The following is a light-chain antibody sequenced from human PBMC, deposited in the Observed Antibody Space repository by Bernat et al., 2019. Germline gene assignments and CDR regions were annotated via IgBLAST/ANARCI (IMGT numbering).Light chain of an antibody. J-gene: IGKJ4*01. CDR3: QKYNSAPLT. CDR2: AAS. V-gene: IGKV1-27*01. CDR1: RGISNY. Sequence: DIQMTQSPSSLSASVGDRVTITCRASRGISNYLAWYQQKPGKVPKLLIYAASTLQSGVPSRLSGSGSGTDLTLTISSLQPEDVATYYCQKYNSAPLTFGGGTKVENK.